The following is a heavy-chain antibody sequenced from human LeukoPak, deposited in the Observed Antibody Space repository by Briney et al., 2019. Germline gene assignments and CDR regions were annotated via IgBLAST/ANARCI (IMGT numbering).Heavy chain of an antibody. Sequence: GTSLRLSCAASGFTFSNYAMHWVRQAPGKGLEWVAVISVDGNNKYYADSVKGRFTLSRDNSKNTLYLRMNSLRAEDTAVYYCARTVWGYFDYWGQGTLVTVSS. J-gene: IGHJ4*02. CDR2: ISVDGNNK. V-gene: IGHV3-30*04. CDR3: ARTVWGYFDY. CDR1: GFTFSNYA. D-gene: IGHD7-27*01.